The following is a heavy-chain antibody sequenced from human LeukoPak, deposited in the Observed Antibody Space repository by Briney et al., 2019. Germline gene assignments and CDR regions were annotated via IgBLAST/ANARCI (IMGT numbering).Heavy chain of an antibody. CDR2: IVVGSGNT. V-gene: IGHV1-58*02. CDR3: ARDNSVGDIAWWFDP. J-gene: IGHJ5*02. CDR1: GFTFTSSA. Sequence: SVKVSCKASGFTFTSSAMQWVRQARGQRLEWIGWIVVGSGNTNYAQKFQGRVTMTRDMSTTTDYMELSSLRSEDTAVYYCARDNSVGDIAWWFDPWGQGTLVTVSS. D-gene: IGHD3-16*02.